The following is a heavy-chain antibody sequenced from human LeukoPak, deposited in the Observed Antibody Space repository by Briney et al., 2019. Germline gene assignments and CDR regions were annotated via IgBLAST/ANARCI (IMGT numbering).Heavy chain of an antibody. CDR3: ARGSGGFDY. V-gene: IGHV3-30*03. D-gene: IGHD3-10*01. CDR1: GFTFISYA. Sequence: GGSLRLSCAASGFTFISYAMSWVRQAPGKGLEWVAVISYDGSNKYYADSVKGRFTISRDNSKNTLYLQMNSLRAEDTAVYYCARGSGGFDYWGQGTLVTVSS. J-gene: IGHJ4*02. CDR2: ISYDGSNK.